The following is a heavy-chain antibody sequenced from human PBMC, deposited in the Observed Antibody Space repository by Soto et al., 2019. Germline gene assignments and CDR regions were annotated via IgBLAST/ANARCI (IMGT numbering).Heavy chain of an antibody. J-gene: IGHJ6*02. CDR3: ARSYYYDRRGYYWYYGMDV. V-gene: IGHV1-2*04. D-gene: IGHD3-22*01. CDR2: INPNSGGT. Sequence: WLRQEKRQGLEWMGWINPNSGGTNYAQKFQGWVTMTRDTTISTAYMELSRLRSDDTAVYYCARSYYYDRRGYYWYYGMDVWGQATS.